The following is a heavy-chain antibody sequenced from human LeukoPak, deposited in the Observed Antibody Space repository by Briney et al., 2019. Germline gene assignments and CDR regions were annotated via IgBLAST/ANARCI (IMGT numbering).Heavy chain of an antibody. D-gene: IGHD3-3*01. CDR1: GFTFSGFY. CDR2: ISSSGSTI. CDR3: ARGPFWSGYYDD. J-gene: IGHJ4*02. V-gene: IGHV3-11*01. Sequence: GGSLRLSCAASGFTFSGFYMSWIRQAPGQGLEWVSYISSSGSTICYADSVKGRFTISRDNAKNSLYLQMNSLRAEDTAVYYCARGPFWSGYYDDWGQGTLVTVSS.